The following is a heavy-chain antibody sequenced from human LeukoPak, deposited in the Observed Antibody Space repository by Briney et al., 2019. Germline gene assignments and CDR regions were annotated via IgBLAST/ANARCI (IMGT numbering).Heavy chain of an antibody. D-gene: IGHD5-18*01. CDR2: IKSKTDGGTT. J-gene: IGHJ4*02. Sequence: GGSLRLSCAASGFTFSNAWMSWVRQAPGKGLEWVGRIKSKTDGGTTDYAAPVKGRFTISRDDSKNTLYLQMNSLKTEDTAVYYCTTDLIYSYGFDYWGQGTLVTVSS. CDR3: TTDLIYSYGFDY. CDR1: GFTFSNAW. V-gene: IGHV3-15*01.